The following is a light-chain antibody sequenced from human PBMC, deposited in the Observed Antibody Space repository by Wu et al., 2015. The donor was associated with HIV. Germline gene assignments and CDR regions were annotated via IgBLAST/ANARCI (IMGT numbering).Light chain of an antibody. CDR1: QNIDSW. Sequence: DIQMTQSPPTLSASVGDRITITCRASQNIDSWLAWYQQKPGKAPKLLISQASSLESGVPFRFNGRGSGTEFALTINSLQPEDFTTYYCQQSYRTPTFGQGTKVEIK. V-gene: IGKV1-5*03. CDR3: QQSYRTPT. J-gene: IGKJ1*01. CDR2: QAS.